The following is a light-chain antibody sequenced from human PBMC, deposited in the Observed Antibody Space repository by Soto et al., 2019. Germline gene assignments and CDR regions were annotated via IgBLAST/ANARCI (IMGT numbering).Light chain of an antibody. J-gene: IGLJ1*01. CDR3: SSSTTSNXRQLV. Sequence: QSALTQPASVSGSPGQSITISCTGTSSDVGGYNYVSWYQHHPGKAPKLIIYDVTNRHSGGSNPFSGSKSGNTASLTISGLQPEDEADYYCSSSTTSNXRQLVFATGTKVTVL. CDR1: SSDVGGYNY. V-gene: IGLV2-14*03. CDR2: DVT.